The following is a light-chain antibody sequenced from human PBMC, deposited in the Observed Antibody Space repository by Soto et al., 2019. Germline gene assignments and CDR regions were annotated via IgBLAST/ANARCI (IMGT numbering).Light chain of an antibody. V-gene: IGLV4-69*01. CDR3: QTWGSGSHKV. CDR2: VNSDGSH. CDR1: SGHSSYA. Sequence: QLVLTQSPSASASLGASVKLTCSLSSGHSSYAIAWHQQQPEKGPRYLMKVNSDGSHSKGDGIPDRFSGSSSGAERYLTISSLQSEDEADYYCQTWGSGSHKVFGGGTKLTVL. J-gene: IGLJ2*01.